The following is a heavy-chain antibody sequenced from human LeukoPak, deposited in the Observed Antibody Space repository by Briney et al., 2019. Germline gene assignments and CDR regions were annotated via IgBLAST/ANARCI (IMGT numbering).Heavy chain of an antibody. CDR3: ARSDIDPGIAAAGRDAFDT. V-gene: IGHV1-69*04. CDR1: GGTFSSYA. CDR2: VIPILGIA. D-gene: IGHD6-13*01. Sequence: SVKVSCKASGGTFSSYAISWVRQAPGQGLEWMGRVIPILGIANYAQKFQGRVTITADKSTSTAYMELSSLRSEDTAVYYCARSDIDPGIAAAGRDAFDTWGQGTMVTVSS. J-gene: IGHJ3*02.